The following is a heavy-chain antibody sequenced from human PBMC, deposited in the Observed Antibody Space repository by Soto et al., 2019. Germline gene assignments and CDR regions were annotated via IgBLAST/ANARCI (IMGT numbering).Heavy chain of an antibody. CDR2: IWYDGSNK. CDR1: GFTFSSYG. Sequence: QVQLVESGGGVVQPGRSLRLSCAASGFTFSSYGMHWVRQAPGKGLEWVAVIWYDGSNKYYADSVKGRFTISRDNSKNTLYLQMNSLRAEDTAVYYCARDNSLPPRGIAAAGMFDPWGQGTLVTVSS. V-gene: IGHV3-33*01. J-gene: IGHJ5*02. CDR3: ARDNSLPPRGIAAAGMFDP. D-gene: IGHD6-13*01.